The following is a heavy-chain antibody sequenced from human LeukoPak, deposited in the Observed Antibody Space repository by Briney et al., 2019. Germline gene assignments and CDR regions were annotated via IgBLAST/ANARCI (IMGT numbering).Heavy chain of an antibody. CDR2: ISGSGGST. CDR1: GLTFSSHA. CDR3: TIHEPPSYIVDTSMSS. Sequence: GGSLRLSCAVSGLTFSSHAMSWVRQAPGRGLEWVSGISGSGGSTYSADSVKGRFTISRDNSKNTLYLQMNSLRVEDTAIYFCTIHEPPSYIVDTSMSSWGQGTLVSVSS. D-gene: IGHD5-18*01. V-gene: IGHV3-23*01. J-gene: IGHJ5*02.